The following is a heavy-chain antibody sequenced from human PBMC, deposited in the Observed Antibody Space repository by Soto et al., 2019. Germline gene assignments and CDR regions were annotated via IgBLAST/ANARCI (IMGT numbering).Heavy chain of an antibody. J-gene: IGHJ4*01. CDR2: IRGDGTRT. Sequence: EVQLVESGGALVQPGGSLRLSCAASGFTFSTYWMHWVRQGPGKGLVWVSRIRGDGTRTNYADSVRGRFTVSRDNAKNTLYLQINSLTAEDTAVYYCARGTLTSIDMLDYWGHGTLVTVSS. V-gene: IGHV3-74*01. D-gene: IGHD2-21*01. CDR1: GFTFSTYW. CDR3: ARGTLTSIDMLDY.